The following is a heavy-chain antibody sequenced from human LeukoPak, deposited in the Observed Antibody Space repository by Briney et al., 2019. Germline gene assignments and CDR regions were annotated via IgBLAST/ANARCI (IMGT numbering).Heavy chain of an antibody. J-gene: IGHJ4*02. CDR3: AKEVSGGASYEWVEY. CDR2: ISWEGVNT. D-gene: IGHD6-19*01. V-gene: IGHV3-43*01. CDR1: GCVFDDYT. Sequence: GGSLRLSCAASGCVFDDYTMHWVRQVPGKGLEWVSLISWEGVNTYYADSVKGRFTISRNNSKNSLFLQMNSLRTEDSALYYCAKEVSGGASYEWVEYRGQRALVTVSS.